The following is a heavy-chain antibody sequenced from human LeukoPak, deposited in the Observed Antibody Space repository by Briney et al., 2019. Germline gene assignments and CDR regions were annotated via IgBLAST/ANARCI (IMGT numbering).Heavy chain of an antibody. CDR3: ARDGVAVAGTGAYYYYYMDV. D-gene: IGHD6-19*01. CDR2: IKQDGSEK. J-gene: IGHJ6*03. V-gene: IGHV3-7*03. CDR1: GFTFSSYW. Sequence: LAGGSLRLSCAASGFTFSSYWMSWVRQAPGKGLEWVANIKQDGSEKYYVDSVKGRFTISRDNAKNSLYLQMNSLRAEDTALYYCARDGVAVAGTGAYYYYYMDVWGKGTTVTVSS.